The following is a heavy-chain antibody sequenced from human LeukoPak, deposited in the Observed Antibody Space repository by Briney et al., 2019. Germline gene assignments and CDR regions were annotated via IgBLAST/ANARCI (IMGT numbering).Heavy chain of an antibody. V-gene: IGHV4-34*01. D-gene: IGHD5-24*01. CDR2: INHSGST. J-gene: IGHJ4*02. CDR1: GGSFSGYY. CDR3: ARGRRWLQSFDY. Sequence: SQTLSLTCAVYGGSFSGYYCSWIRQPPGEGLEWIGEINHSGSTTYNPSLKSRVTISVDTSKNQFSLKLSSVTAADTAVYYCARGRRWLQSFDYWGQGTLVTVSS.